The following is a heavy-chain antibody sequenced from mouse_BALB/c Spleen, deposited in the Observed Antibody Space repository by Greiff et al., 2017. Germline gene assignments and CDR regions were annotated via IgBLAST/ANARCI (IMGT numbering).Heavy chain of an antibody. V-gene: IGHV2-9*02. J-gene: IGHJ4*01. CDR2: IWAGGST. CDR1: GFSLTSYG. Sequence: VMLVESGPGLVAPSQSLSITCTVSGFSLTSYGVHWVRQHPGKGLEWLGVIWAGGSTNYNSALMSRLSISKDNSKSQVFLKMNSLQTDDTAMYYCARDTPYRYDVDYYAMDYWGQGTSVTVSS. CDR3: ARDTPYRYDVDYYAMDY. D-gene: IGHD2-14*01.